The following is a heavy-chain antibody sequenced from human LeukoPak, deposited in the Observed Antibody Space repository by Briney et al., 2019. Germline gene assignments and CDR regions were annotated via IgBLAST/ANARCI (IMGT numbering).Heavy chain of an antibody. V-gene: IGHV3-7*01. J-gene: IGHJ4*02. D-gene: IGHD4-17*01. CDR1: GFTFSSYS. CDR3: ARPLRSQNEEY. CDR2: IKQDGSVE. Sequence: GALRLSCAASGFTFSSYSMSWVRQAPGKGLEWLANIKQDGSVEQYVGSVKGRFTISRDNAKNTLYLQMNSLRVDDTAVYYCARPLRSQNEEYWGRGTLVIVSS.